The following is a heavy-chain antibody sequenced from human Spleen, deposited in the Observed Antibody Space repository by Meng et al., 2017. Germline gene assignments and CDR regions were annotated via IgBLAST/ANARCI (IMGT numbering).Heavy chain of an antibody. J-gene: IGHJ5*02. CDR3: ARARVRVAGLGWFDP. CDR2: IDYSGST. V-gene: IGHV4-59*01. D-gene: IGHD3-22*01. CDR1: GFTFSIYY. Sequence: GSLRLSCKASGFTFSIYYMTWVRQAPGKGLEWIGYIDYSGSTKYNPSLNSRVAISVDRSRNQFSLKLSSVSAADTAMYYCARARVRVAGLGWFDPWGQGTLVTVSS.